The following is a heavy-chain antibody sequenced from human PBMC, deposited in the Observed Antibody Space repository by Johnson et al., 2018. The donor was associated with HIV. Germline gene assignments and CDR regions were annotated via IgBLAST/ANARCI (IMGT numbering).Heavy chain of an antibody. CDR3: ARSGPNWAFDF. Sequence: DVQVVESGGGLVKPGGSLRLSCAASGFTFSSYDMHWVRQATGKGLEWVSVIYSGGSTYYADSVKGRFTISRDNARNTMFVQMNSLRAEDTAVYYCARSGPNWAFDFWGRGTMVTVSS. J-gene: IGHJ3*01. V-gene: IGHV3-66*01. D-gene: IGHD1-1*01. CDR1: GFTFSSYD. CDR2: IYSGGST.